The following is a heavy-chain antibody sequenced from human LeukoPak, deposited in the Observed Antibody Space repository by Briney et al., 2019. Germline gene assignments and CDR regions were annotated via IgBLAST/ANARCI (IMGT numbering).Heavy chain of an antibody. CDR3: ATSSTHGIWYFDL. CDR2: IYTSGST. CDR1: GGSISSGSYY. J-gene: IGHJ2*01. V-gene: IGHV4-61*02. Sequence: SETLSLTCTVSGGSISSGSYYWSWIRQPAGKGLEWIGRIYTSGSTNYNPSLKSRVTISVDTSKNQFSLKLSSVTAADTAVYYCATSSTHGIWYFDLWGRGTLVTVSS. D-gene: IGHD2-2*01.